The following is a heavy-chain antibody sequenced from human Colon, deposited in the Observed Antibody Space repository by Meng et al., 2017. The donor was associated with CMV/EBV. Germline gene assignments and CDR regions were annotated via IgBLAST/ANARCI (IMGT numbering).Heavy chain of an antibody. CDR3: ARKRITITGGVTPFDY. J-gene: IGHJ4*02. V-gene: IGHV1-18*01. Sequence: FISCAVTWVRQAPVQGLEGMGWIRTFDEQANCTQKFQGRVTMTADRSTDTSYLELKSLRSDDAAMYYCARKRITITGGVTPFDYWGQGALVTVSS. CDR2: IRTFDEQA. D-gene: IGHD3-10*01. CDR1: FISCA.